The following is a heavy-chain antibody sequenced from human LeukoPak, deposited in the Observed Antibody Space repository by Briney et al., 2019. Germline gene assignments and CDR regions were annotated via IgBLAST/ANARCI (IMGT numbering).Heavy chain of an antibody. J-gene: IGHJ4*02. D-gene: IGHD3-9*01. CDR3: ARGDYDILTGFGNFDY. V-gene: IGHV5-51*01. CDR1: GYSFTSYW. Sequence: GESLKITCKSSGYSFTSYWIGWVRQMPGKGLEWMGIIYPGDSDTRYSPSFQGKVTISADKSISTAYLQWSSLKASDTAMYYCARGDYDILTGFGNFDYWGQGTLVTVSS. CDR2: IYPGDSDT.